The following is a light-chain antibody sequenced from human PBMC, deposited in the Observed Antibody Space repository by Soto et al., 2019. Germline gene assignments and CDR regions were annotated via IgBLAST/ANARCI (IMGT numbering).Light chain of an antibody. CDR1: SSDVGGYNY. Sequence: QSALTQPPSASGSLGQSVTISCTGTSSDVGGYNYVSWHQQHPGKAPKVMIYEVTKRPPGVPDRFSGSKSGNTASLTVSGLQAEDEADYYCSSFAGGGNTVLLGGGTKVTVL. CDR2: EVT. CDR3: SSFAGGGNTVL. V-gene: IGLV2-8*01. J-gene: IGLJ2*01.